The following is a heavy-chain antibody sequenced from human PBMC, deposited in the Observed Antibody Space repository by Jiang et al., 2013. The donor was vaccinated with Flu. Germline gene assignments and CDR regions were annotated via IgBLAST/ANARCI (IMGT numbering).Heavy chain of an antibody. V-gene: IGHV4-34*01. CDR3: ARAPKLVIIFHYYYGMDV. D-gene: IGHD3-9*01. CDR2: INHSGST. Sequence: LLKPSETLSLTCAVYGGSFSGYYWSWIRQPPGKGLEWIGEINHSGSTNYNPSLKSRVTISVDTSKNQFSLKLSSVTAADTAVYYCARAPKLVIIFHYYYGMDVWGQGDHGHRLL. J-gene: IGHJ6*02. CDR1: GGSFSGYY.